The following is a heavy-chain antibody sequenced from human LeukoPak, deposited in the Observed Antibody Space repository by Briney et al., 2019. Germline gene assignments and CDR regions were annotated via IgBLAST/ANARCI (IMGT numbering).Heavy chain of an antibody. CDR1: GYTFTGYY. V-gene: IGHV1-2*02. CDR3: ARKREGIAVARNPFDY. J-gene: IGHJ4*02. CDR2: INPNSGGT. D-gene: IGHD6-19*01. Sequence: ASVKVSCKASGYTFTGYYMHWVRQAPGQGLEWMGLINPNSGGTNYAQKFQGRVTMTSDTSISKAYMELSRLRADDTAVYYCARKREGIAVARNPFDYWGKGTLVTVSS.